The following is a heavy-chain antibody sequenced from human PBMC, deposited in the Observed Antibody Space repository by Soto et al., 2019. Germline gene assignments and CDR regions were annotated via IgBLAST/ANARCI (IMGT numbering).Heavy chain of an antibody. CDR2: IWYDGSNK. CDR3: AREHSGSSGSFDI. J-gene: IGHJ3*02. CDR1: GFTFSSYG. Sequence: QVQLVESGGGVVQPGRSLRLSCAASGFTFSSYGMHWVRQAPGKGLEWVAVIWYDGSNKYYADSVKGRFTISRDNSKNTLDLQMNSLRAEDTAVYYCAREHSGSSGSFDIWGQGTMVTVSS. V-gene: IGHV3-33*01. D-gene: IGHD1-26*01.